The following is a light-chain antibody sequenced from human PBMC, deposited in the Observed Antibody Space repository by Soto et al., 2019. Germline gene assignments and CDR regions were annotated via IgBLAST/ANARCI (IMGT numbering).Light chain of an antibody. J-gene: IGLJ2*01. Sequence: QSVLTQPASVSGSPGQSITISCTGTSSDVGSYNLVSWYQQHPGKAPKLMIYEGSKRPSGVSNRFSGSKSGNTASLTISGLQAEDEADYYCCSYAGSSTKDVVFGGGTKLTVL. CDR1: SSDVGSYNL. V-gene: IGLV2-23*01. CDR2: EGS. CDR3: CSYAGSSTKDVV.